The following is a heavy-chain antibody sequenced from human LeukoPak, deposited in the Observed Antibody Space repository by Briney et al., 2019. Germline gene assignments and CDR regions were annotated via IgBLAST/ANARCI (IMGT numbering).Heavy chain of an antibody. CDR3: ARGRPAHYFDS. Sequence: PGGSLGLSCAASGFTVSSTYLTWVRQAPGKGLEWLSVIYSGGYTYYADSVKGRFFISRDISENMVYLQMNSLSVEDTAVYFCARGRPAHYFDSWGPGTLVTVS. J-gene: IGHJ4*02. CDR2: IYSGGYT. CDR1: GFTVSSTY. V-gene: IGHV3-66*01. D-gene: IGHD6-6*01.